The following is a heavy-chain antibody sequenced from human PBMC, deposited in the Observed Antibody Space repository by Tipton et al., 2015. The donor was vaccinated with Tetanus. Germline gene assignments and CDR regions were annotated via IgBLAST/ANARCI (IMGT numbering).Heavy chain of an antibody. J-gene: IGHJ4*02. CDR3: ARVACSSTSCYSHYFDY. V-gene: IGHV6-1*01. CDR2: TYYRSKWFN. CDR1: GDSVSSNTMA. D-gene: IGHD2-2*01. Sequence: GLVKPSQTLSLTCAISGDSVSSNTMAWNWIRQSPSRGLEWLGRTYYRSKWFNDYAVSLRGRITVNADTSRNQFSLQLNSVIPEDTAVYYCARVACSSTSCYSHYFDYWGPGSLVTVSS.